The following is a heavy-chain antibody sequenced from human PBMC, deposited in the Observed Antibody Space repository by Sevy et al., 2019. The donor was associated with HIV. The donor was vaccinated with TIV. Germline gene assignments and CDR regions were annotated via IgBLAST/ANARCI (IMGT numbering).Heavy chain of an antibody. CDR1: GFTFSSYA. Sequence: GGSLRLSCAASGFTFSSYAMHWVRQAPGKGLEWVAVISYDGSNKYYADSVKGRFTISRENSKNTLYLQMNSLRAEDTAVYYCARDFSGYDSYNSYYGLDYWGQGTTVTVSS. V-gene: IGHV3-30-3*01. CDR2: ISYDGSNK. J-gene: IGHJ6*02. D-gene: IGHD5-12*01. CDR3: ARDFSGYDSYNSYYGLDY.